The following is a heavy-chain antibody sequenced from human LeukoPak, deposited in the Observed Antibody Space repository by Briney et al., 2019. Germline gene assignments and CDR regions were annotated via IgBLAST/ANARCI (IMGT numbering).Heavy chain of an antibody. V-gene: IGHV3-74*01. D-gene: IGHD6-19*01. J-gene: IGHJ5*02. CDR2: INSDGSST. Sequence: GGSLRLSCAASGFTFSSYWMHWVRQAPGKGLVWVSRINSDGSSTSYADSVKGRFTISRDNSKNTLYLQMNSLRAEDTAVYYCARDGYSSGWYQFDPWGQGTLVTVSS. CDR1: GFTFSSYW. CDR3: ARDGYSSGWYQFDP.